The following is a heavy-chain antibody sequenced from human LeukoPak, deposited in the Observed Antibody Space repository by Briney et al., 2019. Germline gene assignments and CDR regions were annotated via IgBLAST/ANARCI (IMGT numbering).Heavy chain of an antibody. CDR3: ARERRGGRYFDY. V-gene: IGHV1-69*05. CDR1: GGTFSSYA. J-gene: IGHJ4*02. Sequence: SVKVSCEASGGTFSSYAISWVRQAPGQGLEWMGGIIPIFGTANYAQKFQGRVTITTDESTSTAYMELSSLRSEDTAVYYCARERRGGRYFDYWGQGTRVSVS. CDR2: IIPIFGTA.